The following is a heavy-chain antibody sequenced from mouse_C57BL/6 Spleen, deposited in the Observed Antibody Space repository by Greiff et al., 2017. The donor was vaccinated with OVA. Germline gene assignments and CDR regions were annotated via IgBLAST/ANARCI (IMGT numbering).Heavy chain of an antibody. Sequence: EVQLQQSGPELVKPGASVKIPCKASGYTFTDYNMDWVKQSHGKSLEWIGDINPNNGGTIYNQKFKGKATLTVDKSSSTAYMELRSLTSEDTAVYYCALTMVTTRFAYWGQGTLVTVSA. J-gene: IGHJ3*01. V-gene: IGHV1-18*01. D-gene: IGHD2-2*01. CDR1: GYTFTDYN. CDR2: INPNNGGT. CDR3: ALTMVTTRFAY.